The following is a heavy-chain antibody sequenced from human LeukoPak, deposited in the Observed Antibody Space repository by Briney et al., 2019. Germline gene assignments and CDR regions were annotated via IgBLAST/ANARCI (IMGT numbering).Heavy chain of an antibody. J-gene: IGHJ4*02. Sequence: SQTLSLTCTVSGGSISSGSYYWSWIRQPAGKGLEWIGRIYTSGSTKYNPSLKSRVTISVDTSKNQFSLKVSSVTAADTAVYYCARGAELPNYWGQGTLVTVSS. CDR3: ARGAELPNY. CDR2: IYTSGST. D-gene: IGHD2-15*01. V-gene: IGHV4-61*02. CDR1: GGSISSGSYY.